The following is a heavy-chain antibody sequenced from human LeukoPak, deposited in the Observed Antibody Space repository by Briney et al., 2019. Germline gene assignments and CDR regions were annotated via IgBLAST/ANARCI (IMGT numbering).Heavy chain of an antibody. V-gene: IGHV3-53*01. CDR1: GFTVSSNY. CDR3: AGQYYDILTGYVVWFDP. D-gene: IGHD3-9*01. J-gene: IGHJ5*02. Sequence: GGSLRLSCAASGFTVSSNYMSWVRQAPGKGLEWVSVIYSGGSTYYADSVKGRFTISRDNSKNTLYLQMNSLRAEDTAVYYCAGQYYDILTGYVVWFDPWGQGTLVTVSS. CDR2: IYSGGST.